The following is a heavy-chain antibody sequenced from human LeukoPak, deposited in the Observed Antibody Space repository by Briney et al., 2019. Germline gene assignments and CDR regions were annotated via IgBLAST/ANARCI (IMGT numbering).Heavy chain of an antibody. J-gene: IGHJ4*02. CDR3: AKDSLIYCSGGSCYPDY. CDR1: GFTVSSNY. Sequence: GGSLRLSCAASGFTVSSNYMNWVRQAPGKGLEWVSVTYSSGSTYYADSVKGRFTISRDNSKNTLYLQMNSLRAEDTAVYYCAKDSLIYCSGGSCYPDYWGQGTLVTVSS. D-gene: IGHD2-15*01. V-gene: IGHV3-53*01. CDR2: TYSSGST.